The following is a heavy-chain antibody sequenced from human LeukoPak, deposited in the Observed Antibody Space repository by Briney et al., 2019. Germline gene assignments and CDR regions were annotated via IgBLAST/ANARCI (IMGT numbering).Heavy chain of an antibody. D-gene: IGHD3-3*01. Sequence: GGSLRLSCAASGFTFSSYAMHWVRQAPGKGLEWVAVISYDGSNKYYADSVKGRFTISRDNSKNTLYLQMNSLRAEDTAVYYCARVITPPSITIFGVVTPPYFDYWGQGTLVTVSS. CDR3: ARVITPPSITIFGVVTPPYFDY. J-gene: IGHJ4*02. CDR1: GFTFSSYA. V-gene: IGHV3-30-3*01. CDR2: ISYDGSNK.